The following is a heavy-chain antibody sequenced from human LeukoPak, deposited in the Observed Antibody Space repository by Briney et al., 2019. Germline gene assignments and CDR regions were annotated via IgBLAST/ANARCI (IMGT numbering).Heavy chain of an antibody. CDR3: ARDPAPLRYFDWQSRFYFDY. D-gene: IGHD3-9*01. J-gene: IGHJ4*02. V-gene: IGHV1-69*04. CDR2: IIPILGKA. Sequence: SVTVSYKASGGTFSNYDIRWVRQAPGQGREWMGRIIPILGKAKYAQKFQGRVTITADKSTSTAYMELSSLRSEDTAVYYCARDPAPLRYFDWQSRFYFDYWGQGTLVTVSS. CDR1: GGTFSNYD.